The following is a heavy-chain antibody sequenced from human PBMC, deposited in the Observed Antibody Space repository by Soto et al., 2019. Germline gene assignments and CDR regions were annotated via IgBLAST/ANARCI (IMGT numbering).Heavy chain of an antibody. V-gene: IGHV3-15*07. CDR2: IKSKTDGGTT. D-gene: IGHD6-19*01. J-gene: IGHJ3*02. CDR3: TTDDIAVAGTLDAFDI. CDR1: GFTFSNAW. Sequence: GGSLRLSCAASGFTFSNAWMNWVRQAPGKGLEWVGRIKSKTDGGTTDYAAPVKGRFTISRDDSKNTLYLQMNSLKTEDTAVYYCTTDDIAVAGTLDAFDIWGQGTMVTVSS.